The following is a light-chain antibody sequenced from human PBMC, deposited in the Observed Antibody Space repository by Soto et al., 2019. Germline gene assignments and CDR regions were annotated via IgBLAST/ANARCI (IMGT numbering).Light chain of an antibody. CDR1: QGISSY. CDR3: QKSESTSWK. Sequence: DIQFTQSPSFLSASVGDRVTITCRASQGISSYLAWSQQKPGKAPKLLIYAASTLQSGVPSRFSGSGSGTDFTLTISSLRPEDFATYYCQKSESTSWKFGQGTKVDIK. J-gene: IGKJ1*01. V-gene: IGKV1-9*01. CDR2: AAS.